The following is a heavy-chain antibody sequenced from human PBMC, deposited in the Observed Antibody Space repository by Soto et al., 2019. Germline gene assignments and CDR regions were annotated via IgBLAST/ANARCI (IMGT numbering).Heavy chain of an antibody. V-gene: IGHV3-74*01. J-gene: IGHJ4*02. D-gene: IGHD6-13*01. CDR2: IDTSGSST. Sequence: GGSLRVFCEASGFIFTNFWMHWVRQVPGKGLVWVSRIDTSGSSTSYADSVKGRFTISRDNAKNTVSLQMNSLRAEDTGVYYCAKDSWYFDLWSQGSLVTVYS. CDR1: GFIFTNFW. CDR3: AKDSWYFDL.